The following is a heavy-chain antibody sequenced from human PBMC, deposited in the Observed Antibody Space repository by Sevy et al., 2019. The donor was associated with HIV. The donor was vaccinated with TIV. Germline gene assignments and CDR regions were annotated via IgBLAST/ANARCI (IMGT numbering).Heavy chain of an antibody. CDR2: IYHSGNT. V-gene: IGHV4-38-2*02. CDR3: ARDRGGDYVTQLDP. CDR1: GDSISGGYY. Sequence: SETLSLTCTVSGDSISGGYYWGWIRQPPGKGLEWIGSIYHSGNTYYNPSLKSRVTISVDTSKNQFSLKLSSVTAADTAVYYCARDRGGDYVTQLDPWGQGTLVTVSS. D-gene: IGHD4-17*01. J-gene: IGHJ5*02.